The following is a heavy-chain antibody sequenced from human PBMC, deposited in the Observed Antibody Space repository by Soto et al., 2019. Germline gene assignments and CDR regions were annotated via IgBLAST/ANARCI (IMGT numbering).Heavy chain of an antibody. Sequence: GRSLRLSCAASGFTSSNYWMHWVRQAPGKGLVWVSRIKSDGSSTSYADSVKGRFTISRDNAKNTLDLQMHGLRAEDMAVYYCARSVRSGSFPYYYYAMDVWGQGTTVTVSS. V-gene: IGHV3-74*01. CDR2: IKSDGSST. CDR3: ARSVRSGSFPYYYYAMDV. D-gene: IGHD3-10*01. CDR1: GFTSSNYW. J-gene: IGHJ6*02.